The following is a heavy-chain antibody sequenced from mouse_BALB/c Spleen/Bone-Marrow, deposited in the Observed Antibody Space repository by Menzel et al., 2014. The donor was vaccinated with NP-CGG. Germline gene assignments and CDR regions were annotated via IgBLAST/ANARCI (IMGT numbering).Heavy chain of an antibody. V-gene: IGHV5-17*02. CDR3: ARLDVGGY. Sequence: EVKLVESGGGLVQPGGSRKLSCAASGFTFSSFGMHWVRQAPEKGLEWVAYISDGSSTIYYADTVKGRFTTFRDNPKNTLFLQMTSLRSEDTAMYYCARLDVGGYWGQGTTLTVSS. J-gene: IGHJ2*01. CDR1: GFTFSSFG. CDR2: ISDGSSTI.